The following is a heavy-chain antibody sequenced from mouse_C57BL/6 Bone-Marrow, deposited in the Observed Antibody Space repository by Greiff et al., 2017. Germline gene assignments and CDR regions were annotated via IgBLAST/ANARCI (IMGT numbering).Heavy chain of an antibody. CDR1: GFNIKDDY. CDR2: IDPENGDT. Sequence: VQLQQSGAELVRPGASVKLSCTASGFNIKDDYMHWVKQRPEQGLEWIGWIDPENGDTEYASKVQGKATITADTSSNTAYLQLSSLTSEDTAVYYCTTVYYFDYWGQGTTLTVSS. V-gene: IGHV14-4*01. CDR3: TTVYYFDY. J-gene: IGHJ2*01.